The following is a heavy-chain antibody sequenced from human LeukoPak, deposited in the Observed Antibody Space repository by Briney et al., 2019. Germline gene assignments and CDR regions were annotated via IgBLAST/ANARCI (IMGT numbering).Heavy chain of an antibody. Sequence: GEALKISCKGSGYSFTSYWIGWVRQMPGKGLEWMGILFPGGSDTRYSPSFQGQVTISADKSISTAYLQWSSLKASDTAMYYYARRRMGSCSGGSCYSNWFVPWGQGTLVTDSS. CDR1: GYSFTSYW. J-gene: IGHJ5*02. CDR3: ARRRMGSCSGGSCYSNWFVP. D-gene: IGHD2-15*01. V-gene: IGHV5-51*01. CDR2: LFPGGSDT.